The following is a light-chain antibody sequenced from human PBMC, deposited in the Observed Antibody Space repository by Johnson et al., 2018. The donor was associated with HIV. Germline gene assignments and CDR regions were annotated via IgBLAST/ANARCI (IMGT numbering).Light chain of an antibody. CDR3: GTWDSSLREV. V-gene: IGLV1-51*01. Sequence: QSVLTQPPSVSAAPGQKVTVSCSGSSSNIGNNYVSWYQQFPGTAPKLLIYDNNKRPSGIPDRFSGSKSGTSATPGITGLQTGDEADYYCGTWDSSLREVFGTGTKVTVL. J-gene: IGLJ1*01. CDR1: SSNIGNNY. CDR2: DNN.